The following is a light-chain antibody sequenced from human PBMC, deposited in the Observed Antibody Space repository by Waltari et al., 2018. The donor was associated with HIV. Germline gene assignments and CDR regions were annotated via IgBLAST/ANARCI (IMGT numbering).Light chain of an antibody. CDR1: SGSVSTSHY. Sequence: QTVVTQEPSSSVSPGGTVTLTCGLNSGSVSTSHYPTWYQQTPGQAPPTLIFTPDIRSSGVPYPFAWLILWSKGALTITGAQADDESYYHCMVYMGSDTWLFGGGTRLTVL. V-gene: IGLV8-61*01. J-gene: IGLJ2*01. CDR2: TPD. CDR3: MVYMGSDTWL.